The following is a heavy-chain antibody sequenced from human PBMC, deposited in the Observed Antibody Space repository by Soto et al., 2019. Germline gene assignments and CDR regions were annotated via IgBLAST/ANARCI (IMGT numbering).Heavy chain of an antibody. D-gene: IGHD3-3*01. J-gene: IGHJ5*02. CDR2: INSDGSST. Sequence: GESLKISCAASGFTFSSYWMHWVRQAPGKGLVWVSRINSDGSSTSYADSVKGRFTISRDNAKNTLYLQMNSLRAEDTAVYYCARGKLDFWSGYYTGNSLYNWFDPWGQGTLVTVSS. CDR1: GFTFSSYW. V-gene: IGHV3-74*01. CDR3: ARGKLDFWSGYYTGNSLYNWFDP.